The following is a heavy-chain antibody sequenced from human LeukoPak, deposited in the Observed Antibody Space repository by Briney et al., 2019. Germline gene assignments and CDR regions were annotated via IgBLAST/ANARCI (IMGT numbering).Heavy chain of an antibody. CDR2: IYSSGST. J-gene: IGHJ4*02. Sequence: SETLSLTCTVSGASIGAFHWTWFRQPAGKGLEWIGLIYSSGSTLFNPSLKSRVAMSVDLTKNQLSLKLTSVTAADTAMYYCARKDGDYWGRGTLVTVSS. V-gene: IGHV4-4*07. CDR1: GASIGAFH. CDR3: ARKDGDY.